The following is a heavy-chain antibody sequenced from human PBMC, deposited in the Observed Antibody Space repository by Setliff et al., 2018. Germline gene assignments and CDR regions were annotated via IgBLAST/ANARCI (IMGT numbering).Heavy chain of an antibody. D-gene: IGHD6-19*01. CDR2: ISAYNANT. CDR3: ARDKAKWLVFNRWFDP. CDR1: GYTFTSYG. J-gene: IGHJ5*02. V-gene: IGHV1-18*01. Sequence: ASVKVSCKASGYTFTSYGISWVRQAPGQGLEWMGWISAYNANTNYAQKLQGRVTMTTDTSTSTAYVELRSLRSDDTAVYYCARDKAKWLVFNRWFDPWGQGTLVTVSS.